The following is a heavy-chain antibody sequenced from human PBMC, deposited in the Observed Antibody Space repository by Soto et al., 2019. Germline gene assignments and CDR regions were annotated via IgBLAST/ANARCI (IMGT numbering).Heavy chain of an antibody. CDR3: ARGITIFGVVDP. Sequence: QVQLVQSGAEVKKPGASVKVSCKASGYTFTSYDINWVRQATGQGLEWMGWMNPNSGNTGYAQKFQGRVTMTRNTSISTAYMELSSLRSDETAVYYCARGITIFGVVDPGGQGTLVTVSS. CDR1: GYTFTSYD. D-gene: IGHD3-3*01. CDR2: MNPNSGNT. J-gene: IGHJ5*02. V-gene: IGHV1-8*01.